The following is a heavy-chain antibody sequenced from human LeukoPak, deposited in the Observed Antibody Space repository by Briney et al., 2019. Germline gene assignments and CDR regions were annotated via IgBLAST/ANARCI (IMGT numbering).Heavy chain of an antibody. CDR1: GGSFSGYY. D-gene: IGHD3-3*01. Sequence: PAGTLSLTCAVYGGSFSGYYWSWIRQPPGKGLEWVGEINHSGSTNYNPSLKRRGIISVDTSTKQFFLQLSSLTAADTAVYYCARGLYYDFWSGYYTEPIRASNYYYYYGMDVWGQGTRVTVSS. V-gene: IGHV4-34*01. CDR2: INHSGST. CDR3: ARGLYYDFWSGYYTEPIRASNYYYYYGMDV. J-gene: IGHJ6*02.